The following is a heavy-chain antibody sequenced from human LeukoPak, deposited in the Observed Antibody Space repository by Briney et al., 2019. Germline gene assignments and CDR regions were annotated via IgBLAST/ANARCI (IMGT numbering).Heavy chain of an antibody. CDR1: GGSFSGYY. V-gene: IGHV4-34*01. D-gene: IGHD5-18*01. CDR2: INHSGST. J-gene: IGHJ3*02. CDR3: ARGSPWIQLAYTFDI. Sequence: SETLSLTCAVYGGSFSGYYWSWIRQPPGKGLEWIGEINHSGSTNYNPSLKSRVTISVDTSKNQFSLKLSSVTAADTAVYYCARGSPWIQLAYTFDIWGQGTMVTVSS.